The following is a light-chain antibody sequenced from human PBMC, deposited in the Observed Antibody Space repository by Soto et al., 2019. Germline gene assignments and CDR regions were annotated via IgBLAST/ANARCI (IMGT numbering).Light chain of an antibody. J-gene: IGKJ1*01. V-gene: IGKV1-5*01. Sequence: DFQMTQSPSTLSASVVDILTITCRASQNIRSRLAWFQQKPGKAPKLLIYDASSLESGVPQRFSGSGSGTEFTLTISSLQTDDFSTYYCKQYHSYWTFGKGTKVDIK. CDR3: KQYHSYWT. CDR2: DAS. CDR1: QNIRSR.